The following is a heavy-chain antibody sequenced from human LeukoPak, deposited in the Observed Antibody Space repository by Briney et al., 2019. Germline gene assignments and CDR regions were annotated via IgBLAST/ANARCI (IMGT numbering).Heavy chain of an antibody. J-gene: IGHJ3*02. CDR1: GFTFDDYG. CDR2: IWNDGSNK. V-gene: IGHV3-33*08. D-gene: IGHD1-7*01. Sequence: GGSLRLSCAASGFTFDDYGMSWVRQAPGKGLEWVAVIWNDGSNKYYADSVKGRFTISRDNSKNTLYLQMNSLRVEDMAVYYRARPSGTWGAFDIWGQGTMVTVSS. CDR3: ARPSGTWGAFDI.